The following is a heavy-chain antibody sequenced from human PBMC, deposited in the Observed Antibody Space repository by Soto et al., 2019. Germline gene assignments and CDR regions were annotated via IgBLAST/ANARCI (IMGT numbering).Heavy chain of an antibody. CDR2: IWYDGSNK. Sequence: GGSLRLSCAASGFTFSSYGMHWVRQAPGKGLEWVAVIWYDGSNKYYADSVKGRFTISRDNSKNTLYLQMNSLRAEDTAVYYCARDEGFDYGDYERYFQHWGQGTLVTVSS. J-gene: IGHJ1*01. V-gene: IGHV3-33*01. CDR3: ARDEGFDYGDYERYFQH. CDR1: GFTFSSYG. D-gene: IGHD4-17*01.